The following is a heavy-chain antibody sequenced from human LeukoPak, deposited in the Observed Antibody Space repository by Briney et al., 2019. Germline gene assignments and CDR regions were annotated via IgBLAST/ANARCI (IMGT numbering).Heavy chain of an antibody. J-gene: IGHJ4*02. D-gene: IGHD3-22*01. Sequence: GASVKVSCKASGYTFTNFGISWVRQAPGQGLEWMGWISTYNGNSNHPQKFHGRVTMTTDTSTSTAYMELRSLRSDDTAVYYCARPYDSSGNDLGHWGQGTLVTVSS. CDR3: ARPYDSSGNDLGH. V-gene: IGHV1-18*01. CDR1: GYTFTNFG. CDR2: ISTYNGNS.